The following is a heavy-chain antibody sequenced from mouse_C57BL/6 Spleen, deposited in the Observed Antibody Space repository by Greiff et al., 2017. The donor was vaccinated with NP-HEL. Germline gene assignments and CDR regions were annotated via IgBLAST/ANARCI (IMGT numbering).Heavy chain of an antibody. CDR3: ARRPPGPFDY. D-gene: IGHD3-1*01. CDR2: INPNNGGT. CDR1: GYTFTDYY. V-gene: IGHV1-26*01. J-gene: IGHJ2*01. Sequence: VQLQQSGPELVKPGASVKISCKASGYTFTDYYMNWVKQSHGKSLEWIGDINPNNGGTSYNQKFKGKATLTVDKSSSTAYMELRSLTSEDSAVYYCARRPPGPFDYWGQGTTLTVSS.